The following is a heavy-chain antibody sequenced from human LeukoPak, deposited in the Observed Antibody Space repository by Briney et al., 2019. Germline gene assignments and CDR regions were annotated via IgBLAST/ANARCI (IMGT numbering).Heavy chain of an antibody. D-gene: IGHD2-15*01. CDR1: GGTFSSYA. Sequence: SVKVSCKASGGTFSSYAISWVRQAPGQGLEWRGRISPILGIADYAQKFHGRVTITADKSTSTDYMELSSLRSEDTAVYYCASHPHFEEVVVAATDYWGQGTLVTVSS. V-gene: IGHV1-69*04. J-gene: IGHJ4*02. CDR3: ASHPHFEEVVVAATDY. CDR2: ISPILGIA.